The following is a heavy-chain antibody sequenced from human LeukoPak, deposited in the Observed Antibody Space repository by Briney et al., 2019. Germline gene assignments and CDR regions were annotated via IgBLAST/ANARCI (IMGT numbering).Heavy chain of an antibody. CDR1: GFTFSSYA. D-gene: IGHD3-22*01. CDR3: TKDYDTVGYYSSDY. J-gene: IGHJ4*02. V-gene: IGHV3-23*01. CDR2: LSGSGTTT. Sequence: GGSLRLSCAASGFTFSSYAVSWVRQAPGKGLEWVSTLSGSGTTTFYANSVKGRFTISRDSSKNTLYLQMNSLRAADTALYYCTKDYDTVGYYSSDYWGQGTLVTVSS.